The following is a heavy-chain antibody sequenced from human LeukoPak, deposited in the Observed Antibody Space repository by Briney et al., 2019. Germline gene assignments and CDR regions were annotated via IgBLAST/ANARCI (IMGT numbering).Heavy chain of an antibody. CDR2: INPNTGAS. D-gene: IGHD1-14*01. Sequence: ASVKVSCKASGYTFTDHYIHWVRQAPGQGPEWMGRINPNTGASNYAQKFQGRVTMTGDTSINTASMELTSLTSGDTAVYYCTRVSIAWSNLYFDYWGQGTLVTVSS. CDR1: GYTFTDHY. J-gene: IGHJ4*02. CDR3: TRVSIAWSNLYFDY. V-gene: IGHV1-2*02.